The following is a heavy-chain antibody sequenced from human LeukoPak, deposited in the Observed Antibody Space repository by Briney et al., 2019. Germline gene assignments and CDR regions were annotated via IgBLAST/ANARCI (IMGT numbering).Heavy chain of an antibody. CDR1: GYTFTGYY. CDR3: AREGRVDSAVVLFDY. Sequence: ASVKLSSTASGYTFTGYYMHWVRQAPGQGLEWMGWINPNSGGTNYAQKFQGRVTMTRDTSISTAYMELRRLRSDDTAVYYCAREGRVDSAVVLFDYWGQGTLVTVSS. V-gene: IGHV1-2*02. D-gene: IGHD5-18*01. J-gene: IGHJ4*02. CDR2: INPNSGGT.